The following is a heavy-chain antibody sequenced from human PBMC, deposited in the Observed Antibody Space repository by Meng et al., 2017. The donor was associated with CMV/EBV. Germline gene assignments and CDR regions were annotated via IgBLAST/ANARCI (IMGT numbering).Heavy chain of an antibody. Sequence: SETLSLTCAVYGRSFSGYYWSWIRPPPGEWLGWSGEINHSGSTNYDPSLKSRVTISVDTSKSQFSLKLSTVTAADTAVYYCASSLRYFSSTSYPHDVGVDVWGQGTTVTVSS. V-gene: IGHV4-34*01. CDR3: ASSLRYFSSTSYPHDVGVDV. D-gene: IGHD2-2*01. J-gene: IGHJ6*02. CDR2: INHSGST. CDR1: GRSFSGYY.